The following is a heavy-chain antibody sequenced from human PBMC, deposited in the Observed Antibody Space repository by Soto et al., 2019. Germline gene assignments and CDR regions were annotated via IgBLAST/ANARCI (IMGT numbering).Heavy chain of an antibody. CDR3: ARDNRQNIAVAGTRQYYYYYYGMDV. CDR2: ISYDGSNK. V-gene: IGHV3-30-3*01. J-gene: IGHJ6*02. Sequence: GGSLRLSCAASGFTFSSYAMHWVRQAPGKGLEWVAVISYDGSNKSYADSVKGRFTISRDNSKNTLYLQMNSLRAEDTAVYYCARDNRQNIAVAGTRQYYYYYYGMDVWGQGTTVTVSS. CDR1: GFTFSSYA. D-gene: IGHD6-19*01.